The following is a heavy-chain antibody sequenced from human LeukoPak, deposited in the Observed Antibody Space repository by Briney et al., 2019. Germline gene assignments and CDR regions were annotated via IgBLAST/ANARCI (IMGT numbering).Heavy chain of an antibody. CDR1: GYTFTGYY. D-gene: IGHD2-2*01. CDR2: INPNSGGT. V-gene: IGHV1-2*02. Sequence: ASVKVSCKASGYTFTGYYMHWVRQAPGQGLEWMGWINPNSGGTNYAQKFQGRVTMTRDTSISTAYMELSRLRSDDTAVYYCARGLYSSTSEFDYWGQGTLVTVPS. J-gene: IGHJ4*02. CDR3: ARGLYSSTSEFDY.